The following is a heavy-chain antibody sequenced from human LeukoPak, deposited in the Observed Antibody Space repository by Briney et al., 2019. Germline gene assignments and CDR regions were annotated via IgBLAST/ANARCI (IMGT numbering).Heavy chain of an antibody. D-gene: IGHD5-18*01. CDR2: ISSSGSTI. J-gene: IGHJ4*02. CDR1: GFTFSSYE. CDR3: ARANTAMVPYYFDY. V-gene: IGHV3-48*03. Sequence: GGSLRLSCAASGFTFSSYEMNWVRQAPGKGREWVSYISSSGSTIYYADSVKGRFTISRDNAKNSLHLQMTSLRAEDTAVYYCARANTAMVPYYFDYWGQGTLVTVSS.